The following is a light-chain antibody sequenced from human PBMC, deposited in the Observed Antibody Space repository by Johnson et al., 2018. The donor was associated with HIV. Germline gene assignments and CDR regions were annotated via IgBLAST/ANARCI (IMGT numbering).Light chain of an antibody. CDR3: YSTDSSGNPLV. J-gene: IGLJ1*01. V-gene: IGLV3-16*01. CDR2: KDS. CDR1: ALPKKY. Sequence: VLTQPPSVSVSLGQMARITCSGEALPKKYAYWYQQKPGQFPVLVIYKDSERPSGIPERFSGSSSGTIVTLTIRGVQAEDEADYYCYSTDSSGNPLVFGTGTKVTVL.